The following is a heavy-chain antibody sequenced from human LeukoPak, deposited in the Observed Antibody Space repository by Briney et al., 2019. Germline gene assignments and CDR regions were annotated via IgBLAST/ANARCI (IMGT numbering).Heavy chain of an antibody. CDR1: GYTFTSYD. Sequence: GASMKVSCKASGYTFTSYDINWVRQATGQGLEWMGWMNPNSGNTGYAQKFQGRVTMTRNTSISTAYMELSSLRSEDTAVYYCALGYYDSSGDAFDIWGQGTMVTVSS. D-gene: IGHD3-22*01. V-gene: IGHV1-8*01. CDR3: ALGYYDSSGDAFDI. J-gene: IGHJ3*02. CDR2: MNPNSGNT.